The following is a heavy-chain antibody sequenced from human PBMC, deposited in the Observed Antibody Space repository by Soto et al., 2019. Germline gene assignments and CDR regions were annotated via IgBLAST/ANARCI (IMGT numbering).Heavy chain of an antibody. CDR1: GFTFSSYS. CDR3: AREISGWYYFDY. Sequence: GGSLRLSCAASGFTFSSYSMNWVRQAPGKGLEWVSSISSSSSYIYYADSVKGRFTISRDSAKNSLYLQMNSLRAEDTAVYYCAREISGWYYFDYWGQGTLVTVSS. D-gene: IGHD6-19*01. V-gene: IGHV3-21*01. J-gene: IGHJ4*02. CDR2: ISSSSSYI.